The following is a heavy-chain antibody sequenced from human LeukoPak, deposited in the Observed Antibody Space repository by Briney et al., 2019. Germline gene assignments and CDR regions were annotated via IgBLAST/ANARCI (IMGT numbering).Heavy chain of an antibody. J-gene: IGHJ4*02. Sequence: GGSLRLSRAASGFLFSSYWMSWVRQAPGKGLEWVSSISSSSSYIYYADSVKGRFTISRDNAKNSLYMQMNSLRAEDTAVYYCARDDTYYYDSSGYLGDYWGQGTLVTVSS. D-gene: IGHD3-22*01. CDR3: ARDDTYYYDSSGYLGDY. CDR1: GFLFSSYW. V-gene: IGHV3-21*01. CDR2: ISSSSSYI.